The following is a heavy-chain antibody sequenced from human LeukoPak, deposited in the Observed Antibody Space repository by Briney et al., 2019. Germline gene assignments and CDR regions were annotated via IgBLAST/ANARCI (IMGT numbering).Heavy chain of an antibody. CDR1: GGSISSYY. J-gene: IGHJ6*02. Sequence: SETLSLTCTVSGGSISSYYWSWIRQPPGKGLEWIGYIYYSGSTNYNPPLKSRVTISVDTSKNQFSLKLSSVTAADTAVYYCARDSYYYYGMDVWGQGTTVTVSS. CDR3: ARDSYYYYGMDV. V-gene: IGHV4-59*01. CDR2: IYYSGST.